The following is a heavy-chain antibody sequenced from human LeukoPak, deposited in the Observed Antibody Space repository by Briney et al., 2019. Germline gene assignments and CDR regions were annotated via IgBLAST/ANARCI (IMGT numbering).Heavy chain of an antibody. D-gene: IGHD1-26*01. Sequence: PGGSLRLSCAASGFTFSSYSMNWVRQAPGKGLEWVSYISSSSSTIYYADSVKGRFTISRDNAKNSLYLQMNSLRAEDTAVYYCARELDSGSYLGAFDIWGQGTMVTVSS. CDR2: ISSSSSTI. CDR1: GFTFSSYS. CDR3: ARELDSGSYLGAFDI. J-gene: IGHJ3*02. V-gene: IGHV3-48*01.